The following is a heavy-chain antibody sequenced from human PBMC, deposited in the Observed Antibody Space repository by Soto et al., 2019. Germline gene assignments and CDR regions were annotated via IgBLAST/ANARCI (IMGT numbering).Heavy chain of an antibody. Sequence: QVHLVQSGTEVRQPGASVRVSCKASGYTFTDYYLHWVRQAPGQGPEWMGWINPNTGCTDYAQKFRDWVTMITDTSINTAYMDLSRLKFHDTAVYYCAKGGHYDSPHYADSWGQATLLTVSS. CDR2: INPNTGCT. CDR3: AKGGHYDSPHYADS. J-gene: IGHJ4*02. V-gene: IGHV1-2*04. CDR1: GYTFTDYY. D-gene: IGHD3-22*01.